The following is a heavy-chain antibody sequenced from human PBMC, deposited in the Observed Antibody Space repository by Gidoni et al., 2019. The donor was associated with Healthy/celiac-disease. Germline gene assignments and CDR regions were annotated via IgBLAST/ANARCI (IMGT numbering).Heavy chain of an antibody. J-gene: IGHJ4*02. Sequence: QVQLQQWGAGLLKPSETLSLTCAVYGGSCSGYYWSLIRQPPGKGLEWSGEINHSGSTNYNPSLKSRVTISVDTSKNQFSLKLSSVTAADTAVYYCARGGRGYTGDWGQGTLVTVSS. D-gene: IGHD5-12*01. V-gene: IGHV4-34*01. CDR2: INHSGST. CDR3: ARGGRGYTGD. CDR1: GGSCSGYY.